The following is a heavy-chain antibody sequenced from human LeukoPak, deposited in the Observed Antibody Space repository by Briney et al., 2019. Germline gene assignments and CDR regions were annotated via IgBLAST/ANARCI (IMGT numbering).Heavy chain of an antibody. CDR3: ARDRRYYMDV. J-gene: IGHJ6*03. Sequence: GGSLRLSCAASGFTFSSYAMHWVRQAPGKGLEGVAVISYDGSNKYYADSVKGRFTISRDNSKNTLYLQMNSLRAEDTAVYYCARDRRYYMDVWGKGTTVTVSS. V-gene: IGHV3-30-3*01. CDR1: GFTFSSYA. CDR2: ISYDGSNK.